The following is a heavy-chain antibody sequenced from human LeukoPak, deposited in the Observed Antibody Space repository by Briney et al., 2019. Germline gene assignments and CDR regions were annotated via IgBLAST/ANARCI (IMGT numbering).Heavy chain of an antibody. V-gene: IGHV3-20*04. J-gene: IGHJ4*02. CDR3: ARVTYGSGTYGAFDY. D-gene: IGHD3-10*01. CDR1: GFTFDDYG. CDR2: INWNGGST. Sequence: RSGGSLRLSCAASGFTFDDYGMSWVRQAPGKGLEWVSGINWNGGSTGYADSVKGRFTISRDNAKNSLYLQMNSLRAEDTAVYYCARVTYGSGTYGAFDYWSQGTLVTVSS.